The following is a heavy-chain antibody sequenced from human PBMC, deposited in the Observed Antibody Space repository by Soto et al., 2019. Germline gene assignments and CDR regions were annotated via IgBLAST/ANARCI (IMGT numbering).Heavy chain of an antibody. J-gene: IGHJ4*02. CDR3: ARGRRDSVWYYDS. CDR2: ISSSGSII. Sequence: QVQLVASGGGLVKPGGSLRLSCAASGFTFSDYYMSWIRQAPGKGLKWVSYISSSGSIIYYADSVKGRFTISRDNAKNSLYLQMNRLGAEDTAGYYCARGRRDSVWYYDSWGQGTLVTVSS. V-gene: IGHV3-11*01. D-gene: IGHD6-19*01. CDR1: GFTFSDYY.